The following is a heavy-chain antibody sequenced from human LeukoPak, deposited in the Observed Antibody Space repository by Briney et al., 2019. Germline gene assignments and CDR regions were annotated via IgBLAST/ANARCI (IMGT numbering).Heavy chain of an antibody. CDR3: ATGIAAAIGWFDP. J-gene: IGHJ5*02. D-gene: IGHD6-13*01. CDR1: GGSISHYY. CDR2: IYYSGTT. V-gene: IGHV4-59*12. Sequence: PSETLSLTCIVSGGSISHYYWNWIRQPPGKGLEWIGYIYYSGTTNYNPSLKSRVTISVDTSKNQFSLKLSSVTAADTAVYYCATGIAAAIGWFDPWGQGTLVTVSS.